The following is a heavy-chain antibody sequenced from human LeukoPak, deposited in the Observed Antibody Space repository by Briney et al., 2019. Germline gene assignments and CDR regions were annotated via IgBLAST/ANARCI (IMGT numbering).Heavy chain of an antibody. Sequence: ASVKVSCKASGGTFSSYAISWVRQAPGQGLEWMGGIIPIFGTANYAQKFQGRVTITADESTSTAYMELSSLRSEDTAVYYCARGGLVYDSSGYYDFDYWGQGTLVTVSS. CDR2: IIPIFGTA. V-gene: IGHV1-69*13. D-gene: IGHD3-22*01. J-gene: IGHJ4*02. CDR3: ARGGLVYDSSGYYDFDY. CDR1: GGTFSSYA.